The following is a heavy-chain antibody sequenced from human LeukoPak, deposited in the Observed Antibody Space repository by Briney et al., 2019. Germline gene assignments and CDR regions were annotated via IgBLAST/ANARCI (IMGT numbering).Heavy chain of an antibody. V-gene: IGHV3-30-3*01. CDR2: ISYDGSNE. J-gene: IGHJ4*02. D-gene: IGHD3-22*01. CDR3: ARGSTHGSSGYLRPFDY. CDR1: GFTFSSYT. Sequence: QPVRSLRLSCAASGFTFSSYTMHWVRQAPGKGLDWVTIISYDGSNEYYAASVKGRFTISRDNSRNTVFLQMNSLRDEDTAVYYCARGSTHGSSGYLRPFDYWGRGTLVTVSS.